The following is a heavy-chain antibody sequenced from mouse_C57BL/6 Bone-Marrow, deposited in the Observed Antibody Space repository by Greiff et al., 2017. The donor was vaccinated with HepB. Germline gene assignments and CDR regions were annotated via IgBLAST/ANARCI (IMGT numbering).Heavy chain of an antibody. CDR1: GYTFTSYW. V-gene: IGHV1-50*01. CDR3: AREETAQARSYYAMDY. CDR2: IDPSDSYT. Sequence: QVQLQQSGAELVKPGASVKLSCKASGYTFTSYWMQWVKQRPGQGLEWIGAIDPSDSYTNYNQKFKGKATLTVDTSSSTAYMQLSSLTSEDAAVYECAREETAQARSYYAMDYWGQGTSVTVSS. J-gene: IGHJ4*01. D-gene: IGHD3-2*02.